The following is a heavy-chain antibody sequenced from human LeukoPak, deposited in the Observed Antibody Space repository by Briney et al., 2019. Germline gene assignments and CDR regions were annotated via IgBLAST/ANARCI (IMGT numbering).Heavy chain of an antibody. Sequence: PGGSLRLSCAASGFTFSSYGMHWVRQAPGKGLEWVAFIRYDGSNKYYADSVKGRFTISRDNSKNTLYLQMNSLRAEDTGVYYCAKDSQGITMVRGVFYYMDVWGKGTTVTISS. CDR2: IRYDGSNK. CDR1: GFTFSSYG. V-gene: IGHV3-30*02. D-gene: IGHD3-10*01. CDR3: AKDSQGITMVRGVFYYMDV. J-gene: IGHJ6*03.